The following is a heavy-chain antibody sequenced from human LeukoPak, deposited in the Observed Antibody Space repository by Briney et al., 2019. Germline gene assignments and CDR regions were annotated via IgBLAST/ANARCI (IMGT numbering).Heavy chain of an antibody. CDR2: ISYDGSNK. Sequence: PGRSLRLSCAASGFTFSSYAMHWVRQAPGKGLEWVAVISYDGSNKYYADSVKGRFTISRDNSKNTLYLQMNSLRAEDTAVYYCARDGSRDYYYMDVWGKGTTVTVSS. CDR3: ARDGSRDYYYMDV. J-gene: IGHJ6*03. CDR1: GFTFSSYA. V-gene: IGHV3-30-3*01.